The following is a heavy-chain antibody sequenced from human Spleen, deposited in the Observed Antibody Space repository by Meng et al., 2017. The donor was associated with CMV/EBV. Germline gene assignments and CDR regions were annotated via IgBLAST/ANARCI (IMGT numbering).Heavy chain of an antibody. Sequence: ASVKVSCKASGYTFTGYYMHWVRQAPGQGLEWLGWINPYGGGTNYAQKFQGRVTMTTDTSTSTAYMELRSLRSDDTAVYYCAKGIPATKGLRGTPGGWFDPWGQGTLVTVS. J-gene: IGHJ5*02. CDR3: AKGIPATKGLRGTPGGWFDP. CDR2: INPYGGGT. D-gene: IGHD1-26*01. V-gene: IGHV1-2*02. CDR1: GYTFTGYY.